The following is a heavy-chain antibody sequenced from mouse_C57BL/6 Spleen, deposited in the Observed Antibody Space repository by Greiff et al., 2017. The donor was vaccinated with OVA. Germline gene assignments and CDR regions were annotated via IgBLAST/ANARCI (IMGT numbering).Heavy chain of an antibody. CDR3: ARGGAYYDYKYYFDY. CDR2: ILPGSGST. CDR1: GYTFTGYW. Sequence: LQESGAELMKPGASVKLSCKATGYTFTGYWIEWVKQRPGHGLEWIGEILPGSGSTNYNEKFKGKATFTADTSSNTAYMQLSSLTTEDPAIYYCARGGAYYDYKYYFDYWGQGTTLTDSS. D-gene: IGHD2-4*01. J-gene: IGHJ2*01. V-gene: IGHV1-9*01.